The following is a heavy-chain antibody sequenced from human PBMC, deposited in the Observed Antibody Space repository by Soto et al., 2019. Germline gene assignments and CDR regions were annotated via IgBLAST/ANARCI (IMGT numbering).Heavy chain of an antibody. CDR1: GGTFSNYA. J-gene: IGHJ3*02. Sequence: QVQLVQSGAEVKKPGSSVKVSCKASGGTFSNYAINWVRQAPGQGLEWMGGIIPIFGTANYAQKFQGRVTITADESTSTAYMELSSLRSEDTAVYYCASSSIMITFGGVMSGQPDDIWGQGTMVTVSS. D-gene: IGHD3-16*01. CDR2: IIPIFGTA. V-gene: IGHV1-69*12. CDR3: ASSSIMITFGGVMSGQPDDI.